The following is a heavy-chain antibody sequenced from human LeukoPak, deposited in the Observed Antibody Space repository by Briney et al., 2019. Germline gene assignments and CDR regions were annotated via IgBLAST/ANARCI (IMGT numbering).Heavy chain of an antibody. D-gene: IGHD5-18*01. CDR2: ISGRGGST. CDR1: GFTFSGYA. CDR3: AKAPPDSYYYYYGMDV. Sequence: GGSLRLSCAASGFTFSGYAMTWVRQAPGKGLEWVSAISGRGGSTYYADSVKGRFTISRDNSKNTLYLQMNNLRADDTAVYYCAKAPPDSYYYYYGMDVWGQGTTVTVSS. V-gene: IGHV3-23*01. J-gene: IGHJ6*02.